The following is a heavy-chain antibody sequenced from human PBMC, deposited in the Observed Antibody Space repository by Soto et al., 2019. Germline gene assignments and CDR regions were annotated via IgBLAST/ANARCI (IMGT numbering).Heavy chain of an antibody. CDR2: ISSSGSTI. CDR3: ARIVVVPAATDAFDI. Sequence: GGSLRLSCAASGFTFSSYEMNWVRQAPGKGLEWVSYISSSGSTIYYADSVKGRFTISRDNAKNSLYLQMNSLRAEGTAVYYCARIVVVPAATDAFDIWGQGTMVTVSS. CDR1: GFTFSSYE. V-gene: IGHV3-48*03. D-gene: IGHD2-2*01. J-gene: IGHJ3*02.